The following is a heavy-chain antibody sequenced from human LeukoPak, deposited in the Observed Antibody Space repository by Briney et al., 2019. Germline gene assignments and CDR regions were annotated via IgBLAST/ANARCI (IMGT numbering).Heavy chain of an antibody. J-gene: IGHJ3*02. CDR3: ARGMGYSYGHPQGAFDI. CDR1: GYTFTSYY. D-gene: IGHD5-18*01. CDR2: INPSGGST. Sequence: ASVKVSCKASGYTFTSYYMHWVRQAPGQGLEWMGIINPSGGSTSYAQKFQGRVTFTADRSTNTAYMALSSLRSEDTAVYYCARGMGYSYGHPQGAFDIWGQGTMVTVSS. V-gene: IGHV1-46*01.